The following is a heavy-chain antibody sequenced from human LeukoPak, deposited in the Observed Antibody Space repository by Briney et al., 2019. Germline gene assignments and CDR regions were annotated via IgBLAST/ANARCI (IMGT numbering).Heavy chain of an antibody. D-gene: IGHD6-19*01. CDR1: GFTFSSYS. J-gene: IGHJ4*02. V-gene: IGHV3-21*04. CDR3: AIGAGRGSGSGAY. CDR2: ISSSSSYI. Sequence: PGGSLRLSCAASGFTFSSYSMNWVRQAPGKGLEWVSSISSSSSYIYYADSVKGRFTISRDNAKNSLYLQMNSLRAEDTAVYYCAIGAGRGSGSGAYWGQGTLVTVSS.